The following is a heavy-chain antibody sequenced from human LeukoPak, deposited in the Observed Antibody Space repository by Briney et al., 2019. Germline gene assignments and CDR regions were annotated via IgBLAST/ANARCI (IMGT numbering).Heavy chain of an antibody. Sequence: PSQTLSLTCSVSGGSITSSSYYWGWIRHPPVKGLEGIGTIYHSGTTYYNPSLKSRVTISVDTSKTQFSLKVSSVTAADTAMFYCARWTTTATMGAFDIWGQGTMVTVCS. J-gene: IGHJ3*02. V-gene: IGHV4-39*07. D-gene: IGHD4-17*01. CDR2: IYHSGTT. CDR3: ARWTTTATMGAFDI. CDR1: GGSITSSSYY.